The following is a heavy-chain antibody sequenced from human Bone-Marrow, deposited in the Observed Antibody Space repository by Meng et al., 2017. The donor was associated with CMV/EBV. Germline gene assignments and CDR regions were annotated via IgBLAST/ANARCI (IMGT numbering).Heavy chain of an antibody. D-gene: IGHD3-3*01. Sequence: ASVKVSCKASGYTFTSYDSNWVRQATGQGLEWMGWMNPNSGNTGYAQKFQGRVTMTRNTSISTAYMELSSLRSEDTAVYYCARAKLRFLEWLLMSRYGMDVWGQGTTVTVSS. V-gene: IGHV1-8*01. CDR1: GYTFTSYD. CDR2: MNPNSGNT. CDR3: ARAKLRFLEWLLMSRYGMDV. J-gene: IGHJ6*02.